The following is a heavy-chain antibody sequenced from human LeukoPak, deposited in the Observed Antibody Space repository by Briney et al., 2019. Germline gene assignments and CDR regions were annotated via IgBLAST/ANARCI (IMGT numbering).Heavy chain of an antibody. J-gene: IGHJ5*02. CDR2: IIPIFGTA. D-gene: IGHD1-26*01. Sequence: GASVKVSCKASGYTFTSYDINWVRQATGQGLEWMGGIIPIFGTANYAQKFQGRVTITADESTSTAYMELSSLRSEDTAVYYCARERSGGSYYPDWFDPWGQGTLVTVSS. V-gene: IGHV1-69*13. CDR1: GYTFTSYD. CDR3: ARERSGGSYYPDWFDP.